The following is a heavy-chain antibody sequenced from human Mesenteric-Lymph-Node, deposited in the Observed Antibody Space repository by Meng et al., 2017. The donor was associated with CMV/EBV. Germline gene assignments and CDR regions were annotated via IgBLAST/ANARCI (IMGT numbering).Heavy chain of an antibody. Sequence: GESLKISCAASGLIFRSYAMSWVRQAPGKGLEWVSTISVSGGSTYYADSVKGRFTISRDNSKNTLYLQMNSLRAEDTAVYYCARVPVFGVVITYYYYGMDVWGQGTTVTVSS. CDR3: ARVPVFGVVITYYYYGMDV. D-gene: IGHD3-3*01. CDR2: ISVSGGST. J-gene: IGHJ6*02. CDR1: GLIFRSYA. V-gene: IGHV3-23*01.